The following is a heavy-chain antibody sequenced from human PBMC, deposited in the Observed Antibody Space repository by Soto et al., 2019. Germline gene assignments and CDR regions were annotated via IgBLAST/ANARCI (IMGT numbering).Heavy chain of an antibody. V-gene: IGHV1-8*01. J-gene: IGHJ4*02. CDR1: GYSFTSLD. CDR2: MQPSTGRT. CDR3: ARGVSAGVDY. Sequence: QVQLVQSGAEVREPGASVKVSCKASGYSFTSLDINWVRQTAGQGLEWMGWMQPSTGRTGYAQQFQGRVTMTRDTSINTAYMELTPLTSDDTAFYYCARGVSAGVDYWGQGTLVTVSS. D-gene: IGHD1-26*01.